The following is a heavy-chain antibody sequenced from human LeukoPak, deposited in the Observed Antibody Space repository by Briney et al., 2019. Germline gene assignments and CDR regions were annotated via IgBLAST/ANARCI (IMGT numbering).Heavy chain of an antibody. V-gene: IGHV3-23*01. D-gene: IGHD3-22*01. Sequence: GGSLRLSCTASGFTFINYSMNWVRQAPGKGLEWVSYISSSGSTIYYADSVKGRFTISRDNSKNTLYLQMNSLRAEDTAVYYCAKFDSPYYYDSSGYLADYWGQGTLVTVSS. J-gene: IGHJ4*02. CDR1: GFTFINYS. CDR2: ISSSGSTI. CDR3: AKFDSPYYYDSSGYLADY.